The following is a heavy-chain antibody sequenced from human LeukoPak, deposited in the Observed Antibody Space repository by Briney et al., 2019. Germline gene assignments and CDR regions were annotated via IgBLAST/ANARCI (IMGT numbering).Heavy chain of an antibody. J-gene: IGHJ4*02. Sequence: GGSLRLSCAASGFNFASHWMHWVRQTPGKGLVWVSRINSGGSGTSYADSVEGRFTISKDNAKNTLYLQMNSLKAEDTDVYYCAKGLSSGWAYWGQGTLVTVSS. D-gene: IGHD6-19*01. CDR2: INSGGSGT. V-gene: IGHV3-74*01. CDR1: GFNFASHW. CDR3: AKGLSSGWAY.